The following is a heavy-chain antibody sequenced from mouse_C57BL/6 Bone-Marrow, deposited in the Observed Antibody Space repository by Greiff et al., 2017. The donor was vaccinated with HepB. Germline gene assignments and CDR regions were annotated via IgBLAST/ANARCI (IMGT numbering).Heavy chain of an antibody. V-gene: IGHV3-6*01. CDR3: ARVDYGSSPFDY. D-gene: IGHD1-1*01. CDR1: GYSITSGYY. J-gene: IGHJ2*01. Sequence: EVKLQESGPGLVKPSQSLSLTCSVTGYSITSGYYWNWIRQFPGNKLEWMGYISYDGSNNYNPSLKNRISITRDTSKNQFFLKLNSVTTEDTATYYCARVDYGSSPFDYWGQGTTLTVSS. CDR2: ISYDGSN.